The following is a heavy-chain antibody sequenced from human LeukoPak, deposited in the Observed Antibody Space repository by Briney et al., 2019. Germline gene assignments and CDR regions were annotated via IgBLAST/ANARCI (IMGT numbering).Heavy chain of an antibody. Sequence: PGGSLRLSCAASGFTFSSYGMHWVRQAPGKGLEWVAVIWYDGGNKYYADSVKGRFTISRDNSKNTLYLQMNSLRAEDTAVYYCARDQDSELNYYYYGMDVWGQGTTVTVSS. J-gene: IGHJ6*02. CDR1: GFTFSSYG. V-gene: IGHV3-33*01. D-gene: IGHD3-10*01. CDR2: IWYDGGNK. CDR3: ARDQDSELNYYYYGMDV.